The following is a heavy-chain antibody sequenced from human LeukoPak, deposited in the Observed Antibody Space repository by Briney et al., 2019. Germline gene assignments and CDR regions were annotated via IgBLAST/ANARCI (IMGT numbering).Heavy chain of an antibody. Sequence: SETLSLTCTVSGGSISSYYWSWIRQPPGKGLEWIGYIYYSGSTNYNPSLKSRVTISVDTSKNQFSLKLSSVTAADTAVYYCARSLWFGELSLGYRGQGTLVTVSS. D-gene: IGHD3-10*01. J-gene: IGHJ4*02. CDR2: IYYSGST. V-gene: IGHV4-59*01. CDR1: GGSISSYY. CDR3: ARSLWFGELSLGY.